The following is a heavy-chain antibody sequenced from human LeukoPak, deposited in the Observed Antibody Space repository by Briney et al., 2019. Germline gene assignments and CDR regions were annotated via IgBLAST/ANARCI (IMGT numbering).Heavy chain of an antibody. Sequence: SEALSLTCAVYGGSFSGYYWSWIRQPPGKGLEWIGYIYYSGSTYYNPSLKSRVTISVDTSKNQFSLKLSSVTAADTAVYYCARDGRGGGLDYWGQGTLVTVSS. CDR3: ARDGRGGGLDY. CDR2: IYYSGST. J-gene: IGHJ4*02. V-gene: IGHV4-34*09. D-gene: IGHD2-15*01. CDR1: GGSFSGYY.